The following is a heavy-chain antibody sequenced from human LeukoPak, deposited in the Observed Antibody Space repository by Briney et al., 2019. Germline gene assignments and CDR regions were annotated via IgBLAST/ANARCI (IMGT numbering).Heavy chain of an antibody. CDR2: IIGSGGST. CDR3: ARDYADYVGYFFFDY. Sequence: GGSLRLSCAASGFTFSTYAMSWVRQAPGKGLEWVSGIIGSGGSTYYADSVKGRFTISRDNSKSTLYLQTNSLRAEDTAVYYCARDYADYVGYFFFDYWGQGTLVTVSS. J-gene: IGHJ4*02. V-gene: IGHV3-23*01. D-gene: IGHD4-17*01. CDR1: GFTFSTYA.